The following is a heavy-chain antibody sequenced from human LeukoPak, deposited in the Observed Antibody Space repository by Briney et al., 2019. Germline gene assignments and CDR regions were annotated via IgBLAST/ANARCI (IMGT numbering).Heavy chain of an antibody. Sequence: PGGSLRLSCAASGFTFSSYGMHWVRQAPGEGLEWVAVISYDGSKKYYADSVKGRFTISRDKSKNTLYLQMNSLRAEDTAVYYCAKDQVVYCGGDCYAWRLGIDYWGKGALVTVSS. CDR2: ISYDGSKK. CDR3: AKDQVVYCGGDCYAWRLGIDY. V-gene: IGHV3-30*18. J-gene: IGHJ4*02. D-gene: IGHD2-21*02. CDR1: GFTFSSYG.